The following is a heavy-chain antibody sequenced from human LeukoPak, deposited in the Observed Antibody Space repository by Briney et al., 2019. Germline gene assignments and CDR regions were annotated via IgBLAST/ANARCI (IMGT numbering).Heavy chain of an antibody. Sequence: GGSLRLSCEASGFDVNDNFMIWVRQAPGQGLEWISIIYASGGAYHSESVKGRFSAFRDTSKNTIFLQMNNLRADDTAMYYCVRRHDYWGQGTLVTVSS. J-gene: IGHJ4*02. CDR1: GFDVNDNF. CDR2: IYASGGA. V-gene: IGHV3-53*01. CDR3: VRRHDY.